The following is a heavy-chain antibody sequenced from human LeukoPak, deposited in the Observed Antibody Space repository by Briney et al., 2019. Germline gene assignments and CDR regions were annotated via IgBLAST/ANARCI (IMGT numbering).Heavy chain of an antibody. D-gene: IGHD3-3*01. Sequence: SETLSLTCTVSGGSISSGGYYWSWIRQHPGKGLEWIGYIYYSGSTYYNPSLKSRVTISVDTSKNQFSLKLSSVTAADTAVYYSARAVYDFWSGYQYYFDYWGQGTLVTVSS. CDR3: ARAVYDFWSGYQYYFDY. CDR1: GGSISSGGYY. CDR2: IYYSGST. J-gene: IGHJ4*02. V-gene: IGHV4-31*03.